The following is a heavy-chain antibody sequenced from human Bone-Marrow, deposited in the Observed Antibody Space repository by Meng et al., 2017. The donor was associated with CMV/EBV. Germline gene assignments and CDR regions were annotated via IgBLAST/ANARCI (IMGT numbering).Heavy chain of an antibody. V-gene: IGHV1-2*02. CDR2: INPNSGGT. D-gene: IGHD6-19*01. CDR1: GYTFTSYG. J-gene: IGHJ4*02. Sequence: ASVKVSCKASGYTFTSYGISWVRQAPGQGLEWMGWINPNSGGTNYAQKFQGRVTMTRDTSISTAYMELSRLRSDDTAVYYCARDGAVARPYYFDYWGQGTLVPVSS. CDR3: ARDGAVARPYYFDY.